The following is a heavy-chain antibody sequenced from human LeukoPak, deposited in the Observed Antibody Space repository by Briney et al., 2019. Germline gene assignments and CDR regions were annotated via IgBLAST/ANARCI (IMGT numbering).Heavy chain of an antibody. D-gene: IGHD2-15*01. V-gene: IGHV3-30*18. CDR2: ISYDGSNK. Sequence: GGSLRLSCAASGFTFSSYAMHWVRQAPGKGLEWVAVISYDGSNKYYADSVKGRFTISRDNSKNTLYLQMNSLRAEDTAVYYCAKSPYIGSKSSPFDYWGRGTLVTVSS. CDR1: GFTFSSYA. J-gene: IGHJ4*02. CDR3: AKSPYIGSKSSPFDY.